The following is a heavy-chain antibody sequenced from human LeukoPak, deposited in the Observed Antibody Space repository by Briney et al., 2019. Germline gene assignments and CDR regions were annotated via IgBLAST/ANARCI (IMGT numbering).Heavy chain of an antibody. D-gene: IGHD3-10*01. J-gene: IGHJ4*02. CDR2: IWYDGSDK. CDR3: AKKGGSGTYYNAYDY. CDR1: GFTFSTCV. Sequence: GGSLRLSCAASGFTFSTCVMSWVRQAPGKGLEWVAVIWYDGSDKYYADSVKGRFIISRDNSKNTLYLQMNSLRAEDTAVYYCAKKGGSGTYYNAYDYWGQGTLVTVSS. V-gene: IGHV3-33*06.